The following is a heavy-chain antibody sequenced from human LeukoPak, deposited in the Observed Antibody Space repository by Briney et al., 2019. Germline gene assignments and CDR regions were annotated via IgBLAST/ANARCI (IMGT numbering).Heavy chain of an antibody. CDR3: AKDQGGSNDY. CDR1: GFTFSSYG. CDR2: ISGSGGNT. Sequence: GASLRLSRAASGFTFSSYGMSWVRQAPGRGLEWVSTISGSGGNTYYADSVKGRFTISRDNSKNTLNLQMNSLRAEDTAVYYCAKDQGGSNDYWGQGTLVTVSS. V-gene: IGHV3-23*01. J-gene: IGHJ4*02. D-gene: IGHD5-12*01.